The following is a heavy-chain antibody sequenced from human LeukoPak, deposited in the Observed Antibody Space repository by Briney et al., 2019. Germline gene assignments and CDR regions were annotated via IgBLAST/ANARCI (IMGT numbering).Heavy chain of an antibody. Sequence: SETLSLTCTVSDGSISSSSYYWGWIRQPPGKGLEWIGSIYYSGSTYYNPSLKSRVTISVDTSKNQFSLKLSSVTAADTAVYYCARLVRGVTPSFDYWGQGTLVTVSS. J-gene: IGHJ4*02. D-gene: IGHD3-10*01. CDR1: DGSISSSSYY. CDR2: IYYSGST. V-gene: IGHV4-39*07. CDR3: ARLVRGVTPSFDY.